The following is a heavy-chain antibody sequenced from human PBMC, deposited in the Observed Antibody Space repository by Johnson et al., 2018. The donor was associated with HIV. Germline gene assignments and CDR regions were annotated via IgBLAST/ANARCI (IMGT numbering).Heavy chain of an antibody. V-gene: IGHV3-15*01. J-gene: IGHJ3*01. CDR3: TTGTTGPTWD. CDR1: GFIFSNAW. Sequence: VQLVESGGGLVKREGSLRLSCAPSGFIFSNAWMSWVRQAPGKGLEWVGRIKSKTDGGTTDYAAPVKGRFTISRDDSKNTLYLQMNSLKTEDTAVYYCTTGTTGPTWDWGQGTMVTVSS. CDR2: IKSKTDGGTT. D-gene: IGHD1-26*01.